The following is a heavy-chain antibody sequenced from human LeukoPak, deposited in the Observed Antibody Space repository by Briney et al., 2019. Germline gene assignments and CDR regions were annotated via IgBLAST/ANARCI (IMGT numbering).Heavy chain of an antibody. V-gene: IGHV3-74*01. CDR2: INSDGSST. J-gene: IGHJ4*02. CDR1: GFTFSSYW. D-gene: IGHD1-26*01. CDR3: ARDRGLYSKWELPGCDY. Sequence: PGGSLRLSCAASGFTFSSYWMHWVRQAPGKGRVWVSRINSDGSSTSYADSVKGRFTISRDNAKNTLYLQMNSLRAENTAVYYCARDRGLYSKWELPGCDYWGQGTLVTVSS.